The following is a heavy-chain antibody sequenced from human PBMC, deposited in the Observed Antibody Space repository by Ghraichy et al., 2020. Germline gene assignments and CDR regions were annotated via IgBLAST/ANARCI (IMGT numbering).Heavy chain of an antibody. V-gene: IGHV4-34*01. CDR3: ARGLTWSRAYDF. J-gene: IGHJ4*02. D-gene: IGHD3-3*01. CDR1: GGSFSGYY. Sequence: SETLSLTCAVYGGSFSGYYWSWIRQPPGKGLEWIGEINHSGSTNYNPSLKSRVTISVDTSKNQFSLKLSSVTAADTAVYYCARGLTWSRAYDFGGQGTLVTVSS. CDR2: INHSGST.